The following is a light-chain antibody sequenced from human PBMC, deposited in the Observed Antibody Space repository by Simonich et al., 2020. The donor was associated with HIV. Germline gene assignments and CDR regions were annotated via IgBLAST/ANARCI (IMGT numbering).Light chain of an antibody. CDR3: LLSYSGVVV. V-gene: IGLV7-46*01. CDR2: DTA. Sequence: QAVVTQEPSLTVSPGGTVTLTCGSRTGAVTSGHYPYWFQQKPGQAPRPLIYDTANQHSWTPARFSGSLLGGKAALTRSGAQPEDDADYYCLLSYSGVVVFGGGTKLTVL. CDR1: TGAVTSGHY. J-gene: IGLJ2*01.